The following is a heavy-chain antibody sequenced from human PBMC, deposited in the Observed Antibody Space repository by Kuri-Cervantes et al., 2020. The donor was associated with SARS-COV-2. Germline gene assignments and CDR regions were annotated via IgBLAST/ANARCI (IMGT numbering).Heavy chain of an antibody. Sequence: GESLKISCAASGFTFGDYAMHWVRHAPGKGLEWVAIIYAGGGRIYYADSVKSRFTISRDDSTNTLYVQMNSLRAEGTAVFYCAKSWGPSLTANYFDLWGQGTLVTVSS. CDR1: GFTFGDYA. CDR2: IYAGGGRI. D-gene: IGHD7-27*01. CDR3: AKSWGPSLTANYFDL. J-gene: IGHJ4*02. V-gene: IGHV3-23*01.